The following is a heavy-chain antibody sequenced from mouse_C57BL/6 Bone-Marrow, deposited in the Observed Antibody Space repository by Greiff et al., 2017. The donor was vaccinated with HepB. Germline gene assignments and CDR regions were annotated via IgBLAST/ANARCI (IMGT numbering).Heavy chain of an antibody. D-gene: IGHD3-2*02. V-gene: IGHV5-6*01. J-gene: IGHJ2*01. CDR1: GFTFSSYG. CDR3: ARPSGYLYYFDY. CDR2: ISSGGSYT. Sequence: EVKLVESGGDLVKPGGSLKLSCAASGFTFSSYGMSWVRQTPDKRLEWVATISSGGSYTYYPDSVKGRFTISRDNAKNTLYLQMSSLKSEDTAMYYSARPSGYLYYFDYWGQGTTLTVSS.